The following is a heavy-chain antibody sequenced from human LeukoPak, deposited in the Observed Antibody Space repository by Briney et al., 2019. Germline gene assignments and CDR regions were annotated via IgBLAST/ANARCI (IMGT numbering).Heavy chain of an antibody. CDR1: GGSISSSSYY. CDR2: IYYSGST. Sequence: SETLSLTCTVSGGSISSSSYYWGWIRQPPGKGLEWIGSIYYSGSTYYNPSLKSRVTISVDTSKNQFSLKLSSVTAADTAVYYCASSYYYLGVWFDPWGQGTLVTVSS. D-gene: IGHD3-22*01. V-gene: IGHV4-39*01. CDR3: ASSYYYLGVWFDP. J-gene: IGHJ5*02.